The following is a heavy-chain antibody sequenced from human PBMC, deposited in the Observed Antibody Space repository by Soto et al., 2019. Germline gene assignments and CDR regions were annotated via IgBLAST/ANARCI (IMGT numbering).Heavy chain of an antibody. D-gene: IGHD4-4*01. CDR2: IIPIFGTA. J-gene: IGHJ2*01. Sequence: QVQLVQSGAEVRKPGSSVKVSCKASGGTFSSYAISWVRQAPGQGLEWMGGIIPIFGTANYAQKFQGRVTFTADESTSTAYMELSSLRSEDTAVYYCASVDSNYEDWYFDLWGRGTLVTVSS. CDR3: ASVDSNYEDWYFDL. V-gene: IGHV1-69*01. CDR1: GGTFSSYA.